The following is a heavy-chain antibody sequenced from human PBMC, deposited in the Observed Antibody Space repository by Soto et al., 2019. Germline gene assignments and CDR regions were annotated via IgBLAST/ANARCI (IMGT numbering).Heavy chain of an antibody. CDR3: GRCRTDSYAMDV. Sequence: ASVKVSCKASGYSFTSYGIAWVRQAPGQGPEWMGWISPYNGRTSYAQNVKGRVVMTTDISTNTVYLELRSLRSDDTAMYYCGRCRTDSYAMDVWGQGTTVTVSS. V-gene: IGHV1-18*01. D-gene: IGHD2-8*02. CDR1: GYSFTSYG. J-gene: IGHJ6*02. CDR2: ISPYNGRT.